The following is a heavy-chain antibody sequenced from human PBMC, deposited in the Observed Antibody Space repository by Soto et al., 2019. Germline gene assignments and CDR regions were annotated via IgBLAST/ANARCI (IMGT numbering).Heavy chain of an antibody. Sequence: GASVKVSCKASGYLFTNYGVTWVRRAPGQGLEWMGWISANSGITYNAERLQGRVTMTTDTSTSTAYLELRNLGSDDTAIYYCARGPTRSYNYFDPWGQGTLVTLSS. CDR1: GYLFTNYG. CDR3: ARGPTRSYNYFDP. J-gene: IGHJ5*01. CDR2: ISANSGIT. V-gene: IGHV1-18*01.